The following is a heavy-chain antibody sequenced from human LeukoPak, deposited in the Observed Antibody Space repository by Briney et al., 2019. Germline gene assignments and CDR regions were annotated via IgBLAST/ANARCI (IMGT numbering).Heavy chain of an antibody. V-gene: IGHV6-1*01. J-gene: IGHJ4*02. Sequence: SQTLSLTFAISGDSVSSNRAAWNWIRQSPSRGLEWLGRTYYRSKWYNDYAVSLKSRIAINPDTSKNQFSLQLDSVTPEDTAVYYCARDGDDYNSFDYWGQGTLVTVSS. D-gene: IGHD5-24*01. CDR2: TYYRSKWYN. CDR3: ARDGDDYNSFDY. CDR1: GDSVSSNRAA.